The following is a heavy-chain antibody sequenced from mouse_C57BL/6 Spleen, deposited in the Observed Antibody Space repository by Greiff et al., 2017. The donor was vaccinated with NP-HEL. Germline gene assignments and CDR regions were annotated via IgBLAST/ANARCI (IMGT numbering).Heavy chain of an antibody. D-gene: IGHD1-1*01. CDR3: TTPITTVVADY. CDR2: IDPENGDT. J-gene: IGHJ2*01. CDR1: GFNINDDY. Sequence: EVQLQQSGAELVRPGASVKLSCTASGFNINDDYMHWVTQRPEQGLEWIGWIDPENGDTEYVSKFQGKATITADTSSNTAYLQLSSLTSEDTAVYYCTTPITTVVADYWGQGTTRTVSS. V-gene: IGHV14-4*01.